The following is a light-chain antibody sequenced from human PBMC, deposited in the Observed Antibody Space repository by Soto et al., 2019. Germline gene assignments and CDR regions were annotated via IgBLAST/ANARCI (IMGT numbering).Light chain of an antibody. CDR2: DAS. CDR3: QQRSNWPWT. J-gene: IGKJ1*01. V-gene: IGKV3-11*01. Sequence: EIVLTQSPATLSLSPGERATLSCRASQSVRNYLAWYQQKPGQAPRLLIYDASNRATGIPGRFSGSGSGTDFTLTISSREPEDVAVYYCQQRSNWPWTFGQGTKVEIK. CDR1: QSVRNY.